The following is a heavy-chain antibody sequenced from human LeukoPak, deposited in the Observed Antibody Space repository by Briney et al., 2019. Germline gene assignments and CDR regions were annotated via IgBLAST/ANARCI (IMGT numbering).Heavy chain of an antibody. CDR3: ARDYFGSPSALDY. D-gene: IGHD1-26*01. Sequence: GGSLRLSCAASGFTFDDYGMSWVRQAPGKGLELVSGINWNGGSTGYADSVKGRFTISRDNAKNSLYLQMHSLRAEDTALYYCARDYFGSPSALDYWGQGTLVTVSS. J-gene: IGHJ4*02. CDR2: INWNGGST. CDR1: GFTFDDYG. V-gene: IGHV3-20*04.